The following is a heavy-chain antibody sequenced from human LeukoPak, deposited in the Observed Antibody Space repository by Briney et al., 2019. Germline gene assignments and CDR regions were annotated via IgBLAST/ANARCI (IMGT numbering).Heavy chain of an antibody. CDR2: ISYDGSNK. CDR1: GFTFSSYA. J-gene: IGHJ4*02. V-gene: IGHV3-30-3*01. D-gene: IGHD2-2*01. Sequence: PGGSLRLSCAASGFTFSSYAMHWVRQAPGKGLEWVAVISYDGSNKYYADSVKGRFTISRDNSKNTLYLQMNSLRAEDTAVYYCARVDCSSTSCYAGIAYWGQGTLVTVSS. CDR3: ARVDCSSTSCYAGIAY.